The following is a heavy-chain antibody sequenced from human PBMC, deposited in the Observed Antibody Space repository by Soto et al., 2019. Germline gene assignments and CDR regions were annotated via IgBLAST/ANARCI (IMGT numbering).Heavy chain of an antibody. J-gene: IGHJ4*02. V-gene: IGHV3-48*03. Sequence: GGSLRLSCAASGFTFSSYEMNWVRQAPGKGLELVSYISSSGSTIYYADSVKGRFTISRDNAKNSLYLQMNSLRAEDTAVYYCASFEVITSFDYWGQGTLVTVSS. CDR2: ISSSGSTI. CDR1: GFTFSSYE. D-gene: IGHD3-22*01. CDR3: ASFEVITSFDY.